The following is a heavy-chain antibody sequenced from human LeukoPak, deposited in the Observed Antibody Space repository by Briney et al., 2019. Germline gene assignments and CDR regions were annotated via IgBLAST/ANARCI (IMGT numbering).Heavy chain of an antibody. V-gene: IGHV1-8*01. CDR2: MNPNSGNT. D-gene: IGHD6-13*01. CDR3: AGAVAASSDDWFDP. CDR1: GLTFSNYD. Sequence: ASVQVSCRASGLTFSNYDINWVRQATGQGLEWMGWMNPNSGNTGYAQKFQGRVSMTRDTSISTAYMELSSLRSDDTAVYYCAGAVAASSDDWFDPWGQGTLVIVSS. J-gene: IGHJ5*02.